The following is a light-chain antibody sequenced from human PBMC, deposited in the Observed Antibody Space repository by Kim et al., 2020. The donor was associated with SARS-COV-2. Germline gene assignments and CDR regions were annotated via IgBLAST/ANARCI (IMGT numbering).Light chain of an antibody. Sequence: KTVTISCTGSSGSIASNYVQWYQQRPGSAPTTVIYEDNQRPSGVPDRLSGSIDSSSNSASLTISGLKTEDEADYYCQSYDSSNHVVFGGGTQLTVL. CDR3: QSYDSSNHVV. V-gene: IGLV6-57*02. J-gene: IGLJ2*01. CDR2: EDN. CDR1: SGSIASNY.